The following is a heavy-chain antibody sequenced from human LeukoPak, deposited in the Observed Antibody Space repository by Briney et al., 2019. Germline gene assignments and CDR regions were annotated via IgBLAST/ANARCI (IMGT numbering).Heavy chain of an antibody. CDR1: GGTFSSYA. V-gene: IGHV1-69*13. J-gene: IGHJ3*02. D-gene: IGHD4-17*01. CDR3: ARVDYGDYRGAFDI. CDR2: IIPIFGTA. Sequence: ASVKVSCKASGGTFSSYAISWVRQAPGQGLEWMGGIIPIFGTANYAQRFQGRVTITADESTSTAYMELSSLRSEDAAVYYCARVDYGDYRGAFDIWGQGTMVTVSS.